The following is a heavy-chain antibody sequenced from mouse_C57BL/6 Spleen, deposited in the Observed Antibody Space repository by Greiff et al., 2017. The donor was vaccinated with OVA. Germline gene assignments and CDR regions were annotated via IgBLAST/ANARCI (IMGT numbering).Heavy chain of an antibody. V-gene: IGHV1-69*01. J-gene: IGHJ2*01. CDR3: ARETTVVATRGYFDD. D-gene: IGHD1-1*01. CDR2: IGPSDSYT. CDR1: GYTFTSSW. Sequence: QVQLQQSGAELVMPGASVKLSCKASGYTFTSSWMHWVKQRPGQGLEWIGEIGPSDSYTNYNQKFKGKSTLTVDKSSSTAYLQLSSLTSEDSAVDYCARETTVVATRGYFDDWGKGTTLTVSS.